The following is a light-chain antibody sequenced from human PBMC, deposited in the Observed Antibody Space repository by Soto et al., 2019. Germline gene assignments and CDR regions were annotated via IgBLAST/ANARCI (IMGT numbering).Light chain of an antibody. CDR2: YDD. J-gene: IGLJ2*01. V-gene: IGLV1-36*01. CDR1: SSNIGNNA. CDR3: AAWDDSLNGVV. Sequence: QSVLTQPPSVSEATRQRVTISCSGSSSNIGNNAVNWYQQLPGKAPKLLIYYDDLLPSGVSDRFSGSKSGTSASLAISGLQSEDEAEYYCAAWDDSLNGVVFGEGTKVTVL.